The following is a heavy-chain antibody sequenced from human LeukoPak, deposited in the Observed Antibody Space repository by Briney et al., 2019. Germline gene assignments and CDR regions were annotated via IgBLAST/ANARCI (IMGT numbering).Heavy chain of an antibody. D-gene: IGHD6-19*01. V-gene: IGHV3-23*01. J-gene: IGHJ4*02. CDR1: GFTFSAYA. CDR2: IGGGGPTT. Sequence: GSLRLSCAASGFTFSAYAMNWVRQAPAKGLEWVSTIGGGGPTTDYADSVKDRFTISRDNSKNTLYLQMNSLRAEGTAVYFCARGFLGGTDQYFDSWGQGTLVTVSS. CDR3: ARGFLGGTDQYFDS.